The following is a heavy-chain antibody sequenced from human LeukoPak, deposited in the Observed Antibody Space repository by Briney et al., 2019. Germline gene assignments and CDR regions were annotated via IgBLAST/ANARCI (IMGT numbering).Heavy chain of an antibody. Sequence: GASVKVSCKASGYTFTSYDINWVRQATGQGLEWMGWMNPNSGNAGYSQKFQDRVTMTRNTSISTAYMELSSLSSEDTAIYYCARSRELLWFGESYYFDYWGQGTLVTVSS. V-gene: IGHV1-8*01. CDR3: ARSRELLWFGESYYFDY. D-gene: IGHD3-10*01. J-gene: IGHJ4*02. CDR1: GYTFTSYD. CDR2: MNPNSGNA.